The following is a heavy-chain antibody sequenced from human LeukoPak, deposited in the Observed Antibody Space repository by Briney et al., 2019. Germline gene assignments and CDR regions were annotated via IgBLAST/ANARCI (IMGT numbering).Heavy chain of an antibody. V-gene: IGHV3-15*01. J-gene: IGHJ4*02. Sequence: PGGSLRLSCAVSGFNFNAAWMSWVRQAPGKGLEWVGRLKSRGGGETADYSAPVEGRFTVSRDDSQNTLYLQMNSLRIEDTAVYFCSWEMDVSFGRRLEHWGQGTLVTVSS. CDR3: SWEMDVSFGRRLEH. CDR2: LKSRGGGETA. CDR1: GFNFNAAW. D-gene: IGHD3-10*01.